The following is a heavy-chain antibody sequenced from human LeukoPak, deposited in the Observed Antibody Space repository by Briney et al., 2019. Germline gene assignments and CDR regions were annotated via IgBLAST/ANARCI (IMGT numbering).Heavy chain of an antibody. CDR1: GDSISSYY. CDR3: ARQYDSSGPFDY. Sequence: SETLSLTCTVSGDSISSYYWSWIRQPPGKGLEWIGYIYYSGSTNYNPSLKSRVTISVDTSKNQFSLKLSSVTAADTAVYYCARQYDSSGPFDYWGQGTLVTVSS. V-gene: IGHV4-59*08. CDR2: IYYSGST. D-gene: IGHD3-22*01. J-gene: IGHJ4*02.